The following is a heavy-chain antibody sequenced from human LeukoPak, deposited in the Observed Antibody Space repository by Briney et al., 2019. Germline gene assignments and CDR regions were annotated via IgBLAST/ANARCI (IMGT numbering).Heavy chain of an antibody. D-gene: IGHD7-27*01. J-gene: IGHJ4*02. V-gene: IGHV3-30-3*01. CDR1: GFTFSSYA. CDR2: ISYDGSNK. Sequence: QSGGSLRLSCAASGFTFSSYAMHWVRQAPGKGLEWVAVISYDGSNKYYADSVKGRFTISRDNSKNTLYLQMNSLRAEDTAVYYCARDLGSDYWGQGTLVTVSS. CDR3: ARDLGSDY.